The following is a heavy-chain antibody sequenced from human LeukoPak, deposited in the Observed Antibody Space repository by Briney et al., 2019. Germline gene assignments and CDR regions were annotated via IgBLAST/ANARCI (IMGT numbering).Heavy chain of an antibody. CDR2: IWSDGNNR. Sequence: PGGSLRLSCAASGFSFRNYGMHWVRQATGKGLEWVSFIWSDGNNRFYADSVKGRFTISRDNSKNMLFLQMDTLRAEDTALYYCAKDPGASVSGFHMDVWGKGTTVIDSS. D-gene: IGHD2-8*02. CDR3: AKDPGASVSGFHMDV. CDR1: GFSFRNYG. V-gene: IGHV3-30*02. J-gene: IGHJ6*03.